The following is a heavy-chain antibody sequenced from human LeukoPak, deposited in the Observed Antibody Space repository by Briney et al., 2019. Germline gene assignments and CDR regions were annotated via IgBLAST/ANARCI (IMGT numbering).Heavy chain of an antibody. CDR1: GFTFDDYA. Sequence: GGSLRLSRAASGFTFDDYAMHWVRQAPGKGLEWVSLISGDGGSTYYADSVKGRFTISRDNSKNSLYLQMNSLRTEDTALYYCAKERNYDFWSGYRGMDVWGQGTTVTVSS. D-gene: IGHD3-3*01. CDR2: ISGDGGST. V-gene: IGHV3-43*02. J-gene: IGHJ6*02. CDR3: AKERNYDFWSGYRGMDV.